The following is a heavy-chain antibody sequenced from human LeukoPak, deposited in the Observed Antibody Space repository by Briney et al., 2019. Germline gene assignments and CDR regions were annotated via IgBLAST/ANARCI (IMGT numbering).Heavy chain of an antibody. V-gene: IGHV1-69*13. Sequence: ASVKVSCKASGDTFSRYAISWVRQAPGQGFEWMGWISGYNGNTNYAQKFQGRVTITADESTSTAYMELSSLRSEDTAVYYCARGGGSGSYAKVWRALGTSKFDPWGQGTLVTVSS. D-gene: IGHD3-10*01. CDR2: ISGYNGNT. CDR3: ARGGGSGSYAKVWRALGTSKFDP. CDR1: GDTFSRYA. J-gene: IGHJ5*02.